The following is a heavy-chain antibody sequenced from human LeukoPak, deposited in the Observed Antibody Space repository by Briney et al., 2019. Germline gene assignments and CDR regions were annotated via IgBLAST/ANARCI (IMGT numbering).Heavy chain of an antibody. CDR3: ARGDPSFSTLDL. CDR1: GGSFSDYY. Sequence: PSETLSLTCAVYGGSFSDYYWTWIRQSPGRGLEWIGGINDNGDTRSHPSLKSRVSISTDTSRNQFSLNMSSVTAADTAVYYCARGDPSFSTLDLWGQGSLITVSS. V-gene: IGHV4-34*01. CDR2: INDNGDT. J-gene: IGHJ5*02. D-gene: IGHD3-10*01.